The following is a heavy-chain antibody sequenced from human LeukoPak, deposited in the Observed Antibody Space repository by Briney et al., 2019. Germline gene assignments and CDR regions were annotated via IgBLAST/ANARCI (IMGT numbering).Heavy chain of an antibody. CDR1: GFTFSSIG. J-gene: IGHJ6*03. Sequence: GGSLRLSCAASGFTFSSIGMHWVRQAPGKGLEWLAFIRYDGSNKYYADSVKGRFTISRDNSKNTLYLQMNSLRAEDTAVYYCARASLGTMVRGVIRYYYMTSGAKGPRSPSP. V-gene: IGHV3-30*02. CDR2: IRYDGSNK. D-gene: IGHD3-10*01. CDR3: ARASLGTMVRGVIRYYYMTS.